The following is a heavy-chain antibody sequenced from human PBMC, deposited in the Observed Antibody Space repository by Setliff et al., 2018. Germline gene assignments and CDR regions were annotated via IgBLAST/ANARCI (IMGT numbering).Heavy chain of an antibody. CDR2: IMPKFGTP. CDR3: ASHFLTVMKYYYYMDV. Sequence: SVKVSCKASGGTFSYYCISWVRQAPGQGLEWMGGIMPKFGTPNRSQKFQGRVTITADESTSTAYMELSGLTSEDTAVYYCASHFLTVMKYYYYMDVWGKGTTVTVSS. J-gene: IGHJ6*03. V-gene: IGHV1-69*13. D-gene: IGHD5-18*01. CDR1: GGTFSYYC.